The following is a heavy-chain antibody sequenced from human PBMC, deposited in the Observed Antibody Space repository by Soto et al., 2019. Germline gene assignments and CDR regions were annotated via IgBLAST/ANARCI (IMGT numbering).Heavy chain of an antibody. Sequence: ASVKVSCKAFGYTFTSYAMHWLRQAPGQRLEWMGWINGGNGNTKYSQKFQGRVTITRDTSASTAYMELSSLRSEDTAVYYCARDGAVAGNSNFDYWGQGTLVTVSS. CDR3: ARDGAVAGNSNFDY. J-gene: IGHJ4*02. CDR1: GYTFTSYA. V-gene: IGHV1-3*01. CDR2: INGGNGNT. D-gene: IGHD6-19*01.